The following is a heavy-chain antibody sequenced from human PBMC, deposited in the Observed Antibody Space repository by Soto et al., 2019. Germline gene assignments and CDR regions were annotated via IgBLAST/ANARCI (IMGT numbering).Heavy chain of an antibody. D-gene: IGHD3-22*01. CDR2: LSWNGVTI. CDR3: AASRACDSSDYSGYHYGMDV. Sequence: EVQLVESGGGLVQPGKSLRLSCAASGFTFDDYAVHWVRQAPGKGLKRVSGLSWNGVTIGYAASVKGRFTISRDNAKKSLYLQMNGLRPEDSALYYCAASRACDSSDYSGYHYGMDVWGLGTTVTVSS. V-gene: IGHV3-9*01. CDR1: GFTFDDYA. J-gene: IGHJ6*02.